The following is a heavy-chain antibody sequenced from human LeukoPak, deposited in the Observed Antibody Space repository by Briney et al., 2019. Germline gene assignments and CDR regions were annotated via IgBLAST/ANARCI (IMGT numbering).Heavy chain of an antibody. CDR1: GFTFNNYA. D-gene: IGHD3-10*01. J-gene: IGHJ4*01. V-gene: IGHV3-23*01. CDR2: ISGSGGST. CDR3: AKGGFGRPFDY. Sequence: PGGSLRLSCAASGFTFNNYAMSWVRQAPGKGLEWVSVISGSGGSTYYVDSVQGRFTISRDNSKNTLFLQMDSLRAEDTAVYYCAKGGFGRPFDYWGQGTLVTVSS.